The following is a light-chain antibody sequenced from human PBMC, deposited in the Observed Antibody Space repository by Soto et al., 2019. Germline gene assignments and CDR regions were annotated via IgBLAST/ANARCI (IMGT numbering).Light chain of an antibody. V-gene: IGKV3-15*01. Sequence: EIMMTQSPGTLSLSPGETATLSCRASQSVGNNVAWYQQKPGQAPRLLMYYASTRATGIPARFSGSGSGTEFTLTITSLQSEDFALYYCQQYNDWPPITFGRGTRLEIK. CDR1: QSVGNN. CDR2: YAS. CDR3: QQYNDWPPIT. J-gene: IGKJ5*01.